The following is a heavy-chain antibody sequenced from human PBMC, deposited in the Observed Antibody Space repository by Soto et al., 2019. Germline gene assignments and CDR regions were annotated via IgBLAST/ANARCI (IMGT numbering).Heavy chain of an antibody. D-gene: IGHD3-22*01. Sequence: ASVKVSCKASGGTFSSYAISWVRQAPGQGLEWMGGIIPLFDTASYAQKFQGRVTITADESTSTAYMELSSLRSEDTAVYYCATSHYYDTNGYYSFFDHWGQGTLVTVSS. CDR2: IIPLFDTA. CDR3: ATSHYYDTNGYYSFFDH. V-gene: IGHV1-69*13. J-gene: IGHJ4*02. CDR1: GGTFSSYA.